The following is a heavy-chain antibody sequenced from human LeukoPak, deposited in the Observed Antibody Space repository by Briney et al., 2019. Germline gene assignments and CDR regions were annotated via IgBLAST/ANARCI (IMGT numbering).Heavy chain of an antibody. Sequence: GGSLRLSCAASGFTVDSNYMSWVRQAPGKGLEWVSLIYTGGSTYYADSVGGRFTISRDNSKNTLYLQMNSLRPEDTAVYYCARGFGKAAANVFGGYTMDVWGQGTTVTVS. J-gene: IGHJ6*02. V-gene: IGHV3-66*02. CDR3: ARGFGKAAANVFGGYTMDV. CDR1: GFTVDSNY. CDR2: IYTGGST. D-gene: IGHD6-13*01.